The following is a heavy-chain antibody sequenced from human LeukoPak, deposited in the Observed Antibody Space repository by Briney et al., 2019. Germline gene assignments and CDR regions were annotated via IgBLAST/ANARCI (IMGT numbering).Heavy chain of an antibody. J-gene: IGHJ3*02. CDR3: ARDEEWELFPDAFDI. CDR2: ISWNSGSI. V-gene: IGHV3-9*01. CDR1: GFTFDDYA. Sequence: PGGSLRLSCAASGFTFDDYAMHWVRQAPGKGLEWVSGISWNSGSIGYADSVKGRFTISRGNSQNTLYLQMNSLRAEDTAVYYCARDEEWELFPDAFDIWGQGTMVTVSS. D-gene: IGHD1-26*01.